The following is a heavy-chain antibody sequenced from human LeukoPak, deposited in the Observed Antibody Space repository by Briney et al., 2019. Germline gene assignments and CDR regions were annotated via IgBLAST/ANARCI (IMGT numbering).Heavy chain of an antibody. D-gene: IGHD4-17*01. Sequence: SRTLSLTCTVSGGSISDDGYYWSWIRQLPGKGLEWIGHIYYGGTTEYNPSLESRITISVATSKTQFSLKLNSVTAADTAVYYCARGGATVTDYWGQGNLVTVSS. J-gene: IGHJ4*02. V-gene: IGHV4-31*03. CDR1: GGSISDDGYY. CDR3: ARGGATVTDY. CDR2: IYYGGTT.